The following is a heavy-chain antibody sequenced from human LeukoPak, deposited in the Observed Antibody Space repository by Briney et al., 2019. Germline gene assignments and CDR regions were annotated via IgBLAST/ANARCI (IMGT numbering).Heavy chain of an antibody. J-gene: IGHJ6*03. Sequence: QTGGSLRLSCAASGFTLSSYAMHWVRQAPGNGLGWVVVISYGGSNKYYADSVKGRFTISRDNSKNTLYLQMNSLRAEDTAVYYCERVGEDIVVVPAALGVDYYYYMDVWGKGTTVTVSS. CDR1: GFTLSSYA. CDR2: ISYGGSNK. D-gene: IGHD2-2*01. CDR3: ERVGEDIVVVPAALGVDYYYYMDV. V-gene: IGHV3-30-3*01.